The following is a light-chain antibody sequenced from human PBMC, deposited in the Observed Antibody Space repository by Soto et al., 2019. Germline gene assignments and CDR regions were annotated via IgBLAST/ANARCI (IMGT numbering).Light chain of an antibody. Sequence: EIVMTPSPATLSVSPGERATLSGRASQSVSSNLAWYQQKPGPAPGLLMYGASTRATGIPARFSGSGYGTEVTLTISGLQSEDFAVYCCQQYNNWPPWTVGQGAKVEIK. CDR1: QSVSSN. CDR3: QQYNNWPPWT. J-gene: IGKJ1*01. CDR2: GAS. V-gene: IGKV3-15*01.